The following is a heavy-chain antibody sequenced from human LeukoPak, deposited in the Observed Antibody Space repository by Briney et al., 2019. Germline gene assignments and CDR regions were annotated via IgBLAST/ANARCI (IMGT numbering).Heavy chain of an antibody. CDR1: GFTFSVHA. CDR2: INSDSANT. CDR3: AYLDSSGYYYGRLRY. Sequence: PGGSLRLSCAASGFTFSVHALTWVRQTPAKRLEWVSSINSDSANTDYAGSVRGRFTISRDNSRNTLYLQMNSLRAEDTAIYFCAYLDSSGYYYGRLRYWGQGTPVTVSS. D-gene: IGHD3-22*01. J-gene: IGHJ4*02. V-gene: IGHV3-23*01.